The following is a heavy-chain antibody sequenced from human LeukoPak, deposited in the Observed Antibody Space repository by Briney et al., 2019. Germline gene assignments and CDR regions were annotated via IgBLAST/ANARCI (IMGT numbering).Heavy chain of an antibody. Sequence: SETLSLTCTVSGGPLSSSRYYWGRIPRHPGKGRGWIGSSYYSGSTYYNPSLKSRVTISVDASKNQFSLKLSSVTAADTAVYYCARDLGIAVAKTISTWFDPWGQGTLVTVSS. V-gene: IGHV4-39*01. J-gene: IGHJ5*02. CDR2: SYYSGST. D-gene: IGHD6-19*01. CDR3: ARDLGIAVAKTISTWFDP. CDR1: GGPLSSSRYY.